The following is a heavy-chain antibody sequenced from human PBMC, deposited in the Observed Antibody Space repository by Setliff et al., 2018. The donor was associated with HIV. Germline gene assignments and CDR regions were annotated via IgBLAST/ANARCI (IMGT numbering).Heavy chain of an antibody. D-gene: IGHD3-3*01. CDR3: ARGSRQLTIFGVVFKTNYYFMDV. J-gene: IGHJ6*03. V-gene: IGHV4-61*01. CDR2: IYYSGTT. Sequence: SETLSLTCTVSGGSVHSGSYYWSWVRQPPGKGLEWIGYIYYSGTTYYNPSLKSRVTMSIDTSKNQFSLTLNPVTAADTAVYYCARGSRQLTIFGVVFKTNYYFMDVWGKGTAVTVSS. CDR1: GGSVHSGSYY.